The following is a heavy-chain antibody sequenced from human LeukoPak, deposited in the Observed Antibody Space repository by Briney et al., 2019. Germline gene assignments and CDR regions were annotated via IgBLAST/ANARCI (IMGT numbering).Heavy chain of an antibody. CDR3: TRDPSNSSGWYIYFDY. CDR1: GYAFKKYA. J-gene: IGHJ4*02. D-gene: IGHD6-19*01. Sequence: SVKVSCKASGYAFKKYAISWVRQAPGQGLEWLGWISTYNGDTNYAQNFKGRGTMTTDTSTSTAYMELRSLRSDDTAVYYCTRDPSNSSGWYIYFDYWGQGALVTVSS. V-gene: IGHV1-18*01. CDR2: ISTYNGDT.